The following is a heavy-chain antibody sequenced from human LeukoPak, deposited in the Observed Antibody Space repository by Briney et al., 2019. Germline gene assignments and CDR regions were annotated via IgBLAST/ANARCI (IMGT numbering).Heavy chain of an antibody. CDR1: GYTFTGYY. V-gene: IGHV1-2*02. CDR3: ARDELRYFDWLLIFRSYGMDV. D-gene: IGHD3-9*01. Sequence: ASVKVSCKASGYTFTGYYMHWVRQAPGQGLEWMGWIDPNSGGTNYAQKFQGRVTMTRDTSISTAYMELGRLRSDDTAVYYCARDELRYFDWLLIFRSYGMDVWGQGTTVTVSS. CDR2: IDPNSGGT. J-gene: IGHJ6*02.